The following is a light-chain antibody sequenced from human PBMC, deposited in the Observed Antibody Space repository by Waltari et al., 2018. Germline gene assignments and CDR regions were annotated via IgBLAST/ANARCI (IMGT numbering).Light chain of an antibody. CDR1: RDIRNY. J-gene: IGKJ4*01. Sequence: DIQLTQSPSFLSASVGDGVTFTCRASRDIRNYLAWYQQKSGKAPKLLIFAASTLQSGVPSRFSGSGSGTEFTLTISSLQPEDLATYYCQQPPGTFGGGTKVEIK. V-gene: IGKV1-9*01. CDR2: AAS. CDR3: QQPPGT.